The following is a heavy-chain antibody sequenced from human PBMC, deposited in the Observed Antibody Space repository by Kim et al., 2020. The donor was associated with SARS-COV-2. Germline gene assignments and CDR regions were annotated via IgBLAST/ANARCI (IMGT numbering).Heavy chain of an antibody. CDR3: ARDRENGGFSFDY. V-gene: IGHV3-64*01. CDR1: GFTFNIYY. Sequence: GGSLRLYCAASGFTFNIYYMHWVRQAPGKGLEYVSSLAGDGFTTFYSNSVRGRFTISRDNSKNTLYLQLDSLTTEDMAVYYCARDRENGGFSFDYWGQGIQVTVSS. D-gene: IGHD2-8*01. J-gene: IGHJ4*02. CDR2: LAGDGFTT.